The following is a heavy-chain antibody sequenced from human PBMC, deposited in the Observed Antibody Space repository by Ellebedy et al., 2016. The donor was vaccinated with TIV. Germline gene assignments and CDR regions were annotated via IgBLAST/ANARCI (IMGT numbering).Heavy chain of an antibody. D-gene: IGHD3-3*01. Sequence: MPSETLSLTCTVSGGSISSATYYRSWIRQHPGKGLEWIGYIYYSGSTYYNPSLKSRVTISLDTSQNQFSLKLTSVTAADTAVYYCARSRRTTVFGVVLGSNFDYWGQGTLVTVSS. CDR2: IYYSGST. J-gene: IGHJ4*02. CDR3: ARSRRTTVFGVVLGSNFDY. CDR1: GGSISSATYY. V-gene: IGHV4-31*03.